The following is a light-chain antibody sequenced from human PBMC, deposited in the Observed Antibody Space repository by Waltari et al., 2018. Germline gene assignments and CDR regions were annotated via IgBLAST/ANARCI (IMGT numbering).Light chain of an antibody. CDR3: MQGTHWPWT. CDR1: HTLLSRDGTTS. CDR2: KVS. Sequence: VVMTQSPPSLPVTLGQPAPISCRSSHTLLSRDGTTSLNCFQQRPGQSPSRLFYKVSNRDSGVPDRFSGSGSGTDFTLRISRVEAEDVGIYYCMQGTHWPWTFGQGTKVEIK. V-gene: IGKV2-30*01. J-gene: IGKJ1*01.